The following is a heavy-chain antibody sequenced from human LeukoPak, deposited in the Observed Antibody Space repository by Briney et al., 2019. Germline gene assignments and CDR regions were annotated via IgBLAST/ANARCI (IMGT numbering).Heavy chain of an antibody. V-gene: IGHV5-51*01. CDR3: AGPFHCSGGSCYTIDY. D-gene: IGHD2-15*01. Sequence: GESLKISCKGSGYSFTSYWIGWVRQMPGKGLEWMGIIYPGDSDTRYSPSFQGQVTISADKSISTAYLQWSSLKASDTAMYYCAGPFHCSGGSCYTIDYWGQGTLVTVSS. CDR2: IYPGDSDT. J-gene: IGHJ4*02. CDR1: GYSFTSYW.